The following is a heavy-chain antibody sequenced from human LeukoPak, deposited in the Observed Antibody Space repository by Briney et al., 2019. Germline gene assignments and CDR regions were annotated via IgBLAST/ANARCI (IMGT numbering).Heavy chain of an antibody. CDR1: GGSISSYY. J-gene: IGHJ4*02. CDR3: AKSVGYGLIGYYFDY. V-gene: IGHV4-59*01. D-gene: IGHD5-18*01. Sequence: SETLSLTCTVSGGSISSYYWSWIRQPPGKGLEWIGYIYYSGSTNYNPSLKSRVTISVDTSKNQFSLKLSSVTAADTALYYCAKSVGYGLIGYYFDYWGQGTLVTVSS. CDR2: IYYSGST.